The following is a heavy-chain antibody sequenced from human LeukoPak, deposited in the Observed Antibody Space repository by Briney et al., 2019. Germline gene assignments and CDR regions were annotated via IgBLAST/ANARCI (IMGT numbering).Heavy chain of an antibody. CDR3: ARDYYYDTRGQPVRLDY. Sequence: GGSLRLSCGASGFNVSTNYMSWIRQAPGKGLEWVSVLYRGGTTYYANSVKGRFTIFRDDSKNTVYLQMNSLRAEDTAVYYCARDYYYDTRGQPVRLDYWGQGTLVTVSS. CDR1: GFNVSTNY. CDR2: LYRGGTT. V-gene: IGHV3-66*01. D-gene: IGHD3-22*01. J-gene: IGHJ4*02.